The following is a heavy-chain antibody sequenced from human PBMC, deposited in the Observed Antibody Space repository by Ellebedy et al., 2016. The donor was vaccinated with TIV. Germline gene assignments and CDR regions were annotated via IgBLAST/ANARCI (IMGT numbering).Heavy chain of an antibody. D-gene: IGHD3-10*01. Sequence: SETLSLTCAVSGGSFSGYYWSWIRQPPGKGLEWIGEINHSGSTNYNPSLKSRVTISVDTSKNQFSLKLSPVTAADTAVYYCARGRPGYGSGSYYSRYYFDYWGQGTLVTVSS. CDR2: INHSGST. CDR3: ARGRPGYGSGSYYSRYYFDY. V-gene: IGHV4-34*01. J-gene: IGHJ4*02. CDR1: GGSFSGYY.